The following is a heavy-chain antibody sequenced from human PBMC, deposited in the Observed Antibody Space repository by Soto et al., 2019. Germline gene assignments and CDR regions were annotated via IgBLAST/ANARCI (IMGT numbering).Heavy chain of an antibody. D-gene: IGHD3-3*01. CDR1: GYTFTGYY. CDR2: INPNSGGT. CDR3: ARRLVGDFWSGYLAGLDV. Sequence: ASVKVSCKASGYTFTGYYMHWVRQAPGQGLEWMGWINPNSGGTNYAQKFQGRVTMTRDTSISTAYMELSRLRSDDTAVYYCARRLVGDFWSGYLAGLDVRGQGTTVTVSS. J-gene: IGHJ6*02. V-gene: IGHV1-2*02.